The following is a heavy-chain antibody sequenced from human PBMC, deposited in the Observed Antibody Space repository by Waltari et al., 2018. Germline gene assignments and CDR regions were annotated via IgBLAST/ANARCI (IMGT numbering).Heavy chain of an antibody. CDR3: ARGPSYESAFDI. J-gene: IGHJ3*02. V-gene: IGHV1-69*15. CDR1: GGTFSSYA. Sequence: QVQLVQSGAEVKKPGSSVKVSCKASGGTFSSYAISWVRQAPGKGLEWMGRINPIFGTANYAQKFQGRVTITADESTSTAYMELSSLRSEDTAVYYCARGPSYESAFDIWGQGTMVTVSS. CDR2: INPIFGTA. D-gene: IGHD5-12*01.